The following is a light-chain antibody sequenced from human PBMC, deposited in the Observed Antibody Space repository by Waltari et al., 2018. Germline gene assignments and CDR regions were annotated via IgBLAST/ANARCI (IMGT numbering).Light chain of an antibody. J-gene: IGKJ2*01. Sequence: DIVMTQSPDSLAVSLGERATINCKSSQSVFYSPNKKNYIAWYQQKPGQPPKLLIYWASTRESGVPDRVSGSGSGTDVTLTISSLQAEDVAVYFCQQYSGGYTFGQGTKLEIK. V-gene: IGKV4-1*01. CDR2: WAS. CDR3: QQYSGGYT. CDR1: QSVFYSPNKKNY.